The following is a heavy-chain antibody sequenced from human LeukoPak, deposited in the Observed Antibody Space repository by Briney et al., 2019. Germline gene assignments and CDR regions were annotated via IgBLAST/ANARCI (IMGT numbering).Heavy chain of an antibody. CDR3: ARRARQLILDY. J-gene: IGHJ4*02. V-gene: IGHV4-34*01. CDR1: GGSFSGYY. CDR2: INHSGST. Sequence: SETLSLTCAVYGGSFSGYYWSWIRQPPGKGLEWIGEINHSGSTNYNPSLKSRVTISVDTSKNQFSLKLSSVTAADTAVYYCARRARQLILDYWGQGTLVTVSS. D-gene: IGHD6-6*01.